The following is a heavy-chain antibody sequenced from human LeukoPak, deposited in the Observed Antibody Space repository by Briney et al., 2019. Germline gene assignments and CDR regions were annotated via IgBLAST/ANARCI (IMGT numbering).Heavy chain of an antibody. D-gene: IGHD6-13*01. Sequence: SVKVSCKASGGTFSSYAISWVRQAPGQGLEWMGRIIPIFGIANYAQKFQGRVTITADKSTSTAYMELSSLRSEDTAVYYCARGKMYSSSWYNYWGQGTLVTVSS. CDR1: GGTFSSYA. CDR2: IIPIFGIA. CDR3: ARGKMYSSSWYNY. V-gene: IGHV1-69*04. J-gene: IGHJ4*02.